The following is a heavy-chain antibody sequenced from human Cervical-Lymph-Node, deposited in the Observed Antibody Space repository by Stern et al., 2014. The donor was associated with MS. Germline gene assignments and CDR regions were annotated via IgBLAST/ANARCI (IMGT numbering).Heavy chain of an antibody. Sequence: EMQLVESGGDLVQPGGSLRLSCSAYGFPFSNFDMHWVRQTAGEGLEWVSAIGFVGDTHYQDSVKGRFTISRDNGESSLYLQMNYLRGGDTAVYYCARGGQFGSYYALDVWGQGTTVIVSS. CDR1: GFPFSNFD. CDR3: ARGGQFGSYYALDV. J-gene: IGHJ6*02. D-gene: IGHD3-10*01. CDR2: IGFVGDT. V-gene: IGHV3-13*01.